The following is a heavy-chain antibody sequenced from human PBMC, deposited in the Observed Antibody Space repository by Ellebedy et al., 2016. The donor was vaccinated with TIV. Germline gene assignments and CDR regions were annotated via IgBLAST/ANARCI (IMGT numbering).Heavy chain of an antibody. Sequence: SETLSLXCAVYGGSFSSYYWNWIRQPPGKGLEWIGEINHSGSTNYNPSLKSRVTISVDTSKNQFSLKLSSVTAADTAVYYCARGYHYMDVWGKGTTVTVSS. J-gene: IGHJ6*03. CDR2: INHSGST. CDR1: GGSFSSYY. CDR3: ARGYHYMDV. V-gene: IGHV4-34*01.